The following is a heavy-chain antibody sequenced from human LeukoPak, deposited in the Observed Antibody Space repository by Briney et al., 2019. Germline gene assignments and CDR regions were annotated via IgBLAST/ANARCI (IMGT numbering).Heavy chain of an antibody. CDR3: AREGGVATINY. CDR2: IKQDGSEE. J-gene: IGHJ4*02. Sequence: GGSLRLSCAASGFTFSSYWMSWVRQAPGKGLEWVANIKQDGSEEYYVDSVKGRFTISRDNAKNSVFLQMTSLRAEDTAVYYCAREGGVATINYWGQGALVTVSS. V-gene: IGHV3-7*01. D-gene: IGHD5-12*01. CDR1: GFTFSSYW.